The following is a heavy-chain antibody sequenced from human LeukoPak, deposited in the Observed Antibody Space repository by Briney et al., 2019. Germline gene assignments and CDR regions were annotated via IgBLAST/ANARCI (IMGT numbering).Heavy chain of an antibody. CDR2: IYYDGST. J-gene: IGHJ4*02. V-gene: IGHV4-59*04. Sequence: PSETLSLTCAVSGGSINTYYWSRIRQPPGEGLEWIGYIYYDGSTSYNPSLKSRVTISVDTSKNQFSLKLSSVTAADTAIYYCARPGMAPASYDYWGQGTLVTVSS. D-gene: IGHD6-25*01. CDR3: ARPGMAPASYDY. CDR1: GGSINTYY.